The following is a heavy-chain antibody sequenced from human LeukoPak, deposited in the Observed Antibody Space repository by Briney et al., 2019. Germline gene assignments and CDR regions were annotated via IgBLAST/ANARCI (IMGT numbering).Heavy chain of an antibody. D-gene: IGHD3-10*01. V-gene: IGHV4-61*05. CDR3: AREGDVLLWFEIDY. CDR1: GGSISSSSYY. CDR2: IYYSGST. Sequence: SETLSLTCTVSGGSISSSSYYWGWIRQPPGKGLEWIGYIYYSGSTNYNPSLKSRVTISVDTSKNQFSLKLSSVTAADTAVYYCAREGDVLLWFEIDYWGQGTLVTVSS. J-gene: IGHJ4*02.